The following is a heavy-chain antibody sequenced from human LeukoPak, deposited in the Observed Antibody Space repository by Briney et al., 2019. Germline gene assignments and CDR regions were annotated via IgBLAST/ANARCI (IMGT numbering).Heavy chain of an antibody. CDR2: INQDGSEK. CDR1: GFTFSSYW. Sequence: GGSLRLSCAASGFTFSSYWMSWVRQAPGKGLEWVANINQDGSEKYYVDSVKGRFTISRDNAKNSLYLQMNSLRAEDTAVYYCARDLRAVTGTGLSGYLDLWGRGTLVTVSS. D-gene: IGHD6-19*01. J-gene: IGHJ2*01. V-gene: IGHV3-7*01. CDR3: ARDLRAVTGTGLSGYLDL.